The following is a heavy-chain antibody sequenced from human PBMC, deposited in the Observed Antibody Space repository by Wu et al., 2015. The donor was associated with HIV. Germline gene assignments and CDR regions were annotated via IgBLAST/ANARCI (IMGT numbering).Heavy chain of an antibody. CDR1: GYTFITYG. CDR2: ISNYNGKT. J-gene: IGHJ3*02. CDR3: ARDVGEKYRAEGGFDI. V-gene: IGHV1-18*01. D-gene: IGHD3-16*01. Sequence: QVHLVQSGTEVKKPGASVKVSCKASGYTFITYGISWVRQAPGQGLEWMGWISNYNGKTTYTKKVQGRVTMTTDTSTSTAYMELKSLRSDDTAVYYCARDVGEKYRAEGGFDIWGQGTMVIVSS.